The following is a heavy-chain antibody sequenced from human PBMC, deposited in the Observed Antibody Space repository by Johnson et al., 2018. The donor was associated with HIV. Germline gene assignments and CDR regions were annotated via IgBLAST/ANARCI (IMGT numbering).Heavy chain of an antibody. D-gene: IGHD2-21*02. Sequence: QVQLVESGGGVVRPGGSLRLSCAASGFSFSDYYMTWIRQAPGKGLEWVSYISSSGSTIYYADSVMGRFTISRDNAKTSLYLQMNSLSAEETALYYCAGDVFVGGGGGDCYSTHWGQGTMVTVSS. CDR3: AGDVFVGGGGGDCYSTH. V-gene: IGHV3-11*01. CDR1: GFSFSDYY. CDR2: ISSSGSTI. J-gene: IGHJ3*01.